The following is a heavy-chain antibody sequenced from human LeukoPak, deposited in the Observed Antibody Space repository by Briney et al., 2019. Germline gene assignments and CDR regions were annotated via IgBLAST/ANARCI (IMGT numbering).Heavy chain of an antibody. J-gene: IGHJ4*02. Sequence: GGSLRLSCAASGFTFDDYGMSWVRQAPGKGLEWVSGINWNGGSTGYADSVKGRFTISRDNSKNTLYLQINSLRADDTAVYFCARENSYGLYYFDYWGQGTLVTVSS. V-gene: IGHV3-20*04. CDR1: GFTFDDYG. CDR2: INWNGGST. D-gene: IGHD5-18*01. CDR3: ARENSYGLYYFDY.